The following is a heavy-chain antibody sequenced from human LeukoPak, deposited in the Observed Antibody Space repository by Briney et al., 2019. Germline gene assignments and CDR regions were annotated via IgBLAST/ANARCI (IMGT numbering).Heavy chain of an antibody. CDR3: ARDSAAGTGWFDP. J-gene: IGHJ5*02. V-gene: IGHV3-21*01. Sequence: PGGSLRLSCAASGFTFSSYSMNWVRQAPGKGLEWVSSISSSSSYIYYADSVKGRFTISRDNAENSLYLQMNSLRAEDTAVYYCARDSAAGTGWFDPWGQGTLVTVSS. CDR1: GFTFSSYS. CDR2: ISSSSSYI. D-gene: IGHD6-13*01.